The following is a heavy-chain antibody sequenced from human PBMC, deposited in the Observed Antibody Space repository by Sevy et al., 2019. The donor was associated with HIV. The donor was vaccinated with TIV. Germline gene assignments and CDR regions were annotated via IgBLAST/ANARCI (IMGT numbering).Heavy chain of an antibody. Sequence: ASVKVSCKGSGYTFSNYAMHWVRQAPGQRLEWMGWLNVGNGKTKYSQNLQGRVTITRDTSAKTAYMELSSLRFEDTAIYYCARDVSGSSDYWGQGTLVTVSS. CDR3: ARDVSGSSDY. D-gene: IGHD1-26*01. V-gene: IGHV1-3*01. CDR1: GYTFSNYA. CDR2: LNVGNGKT. J-gene: IGHJ4*02.